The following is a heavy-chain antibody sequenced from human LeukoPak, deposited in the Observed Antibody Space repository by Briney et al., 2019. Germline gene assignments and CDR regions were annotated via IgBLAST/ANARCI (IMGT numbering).Heavy chain of an antibody. V-gene: IGHV3-21*01. Sequence: GGSLRLSCAASGFTFSSYSMNWVRQAPGRGLEWVSSISSSSSYIYYADSVKGRFTISRDNAKNSLYLQMNSLRAEDTAVYYCAREFRVAVAGTDAFDIWGQGTMVTVSS. D-gene: IGHD6-19*01. J-gene: IGHJ3*02. CDR1: GFTFSSYS. CDR2: ISSSSSYI. CDR3: AREFRVAVAGTDAFDI.